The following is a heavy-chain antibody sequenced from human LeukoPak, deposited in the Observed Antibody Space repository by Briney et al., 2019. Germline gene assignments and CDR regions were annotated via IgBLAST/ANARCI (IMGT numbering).Heavy chain of an antibody. J-gene: IGHJ6*03. D-gene: IGHD1-26*01. CDR2: ITSSSSYT. CDR1: GFTFSTYN. Sequence: GSLRLSCAASGFTFSTYNMNWVRQAPGKGLEWVSSITSSSSYTFYADSVKGRFTISRDNAKSSLYLQMNSLRAEDTAIYYCARDPYNGNYGDSYYYYMDVWGKGTTVTISS. V-gene: IGHV3-21*01. CDR3: ARDPYNGNYGDSYYYYMDV.